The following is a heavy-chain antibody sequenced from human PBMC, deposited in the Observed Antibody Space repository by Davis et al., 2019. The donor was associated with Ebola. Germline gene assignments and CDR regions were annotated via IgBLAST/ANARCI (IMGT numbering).Heavy chain of an antibody. CDR3: ARVGAASGRELDV. D-gene: IGHD3-10*01. CDR1: SCSISSHY. J-gene: IGHJ6*04. CDR2: VFYIGDT. V-gene: IGHV4-59*11. Sequence: PSETLSLTCTVPSCSISSHYWTWIRQPPGKGLEWIGFVFYIGDTRYIPSLKSRVTISVATSKPQFSLRLTSVTAADTAVYYCARVGAASGRELDVWGKGATVTVSS.